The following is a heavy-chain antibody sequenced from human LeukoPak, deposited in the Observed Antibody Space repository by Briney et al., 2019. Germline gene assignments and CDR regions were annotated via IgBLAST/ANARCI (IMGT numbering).Heavy chain of an antibody. J-gene: IGHJ6*03. CDR2: IIPIFGTA. CDR1: GGTFSSYA. Sequence: GASVKVSCKASGGTFSSYAISWVRQAPGQGLEWMGGIIPIFGTANYAQKFQGRVTITTDESTSTAYMELSSLRSEDTAVYYCAISGSYTYYYYYMDVWGKGTTVTVSS. D-gene: IGHD1-26*01. CDR3: AISGSYTYYYYYMDV. V-gene: IGHV1-69*05.